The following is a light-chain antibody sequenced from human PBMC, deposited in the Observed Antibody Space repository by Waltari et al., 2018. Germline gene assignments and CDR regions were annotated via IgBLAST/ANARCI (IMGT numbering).Light chain of an antibody. CDR2: GAS. CDR1: QGISKF. J-gene: IGKJ4*01. V-gene: IGKV1-16*01. CDR3: QQYKTFPLT. Sequence: DIQMTQSPSSLAASAGDRVPITCRASQGISKFLAWFRQKPGKAPESLIYGASSLQSGGPSRFSGSGSGTDFTLTISSLQPEDFASYYCQQYKTFPLTFGGGTKVEIK.